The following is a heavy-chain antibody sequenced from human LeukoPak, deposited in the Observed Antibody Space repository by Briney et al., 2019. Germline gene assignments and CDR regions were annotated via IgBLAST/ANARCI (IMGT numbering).Heavy chain of an antibody. J-gene: IGHJ1*01. CDR2: ISSSSSYI. Sequence: GLELFSSISSSSSYIYYADSVKGRFTISREKAKNSLYLQMNSLRAEDTAVYYCARVFRPHWGQGTLVTVSS. CDR3: ARVFRPH. V-gene: IGHV3-21*01.